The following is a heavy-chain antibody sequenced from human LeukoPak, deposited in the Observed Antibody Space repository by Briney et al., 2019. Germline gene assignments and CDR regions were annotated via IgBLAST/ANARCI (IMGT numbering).Heavy chain of an antibody. D-gene: IGHD3-10*01. J-gene: IGHJ4*02. CDR2: IYSGGST. CDR1: GFTVSSNY. V-gene: IGHV3-53*01. CDR3: ARTQYYYGSGSLDY. Sequence: GGSLRLSCAASGFTVSSNYMSWVRQAPGKGLEWVSVIYSGGSTYYADSVKGRFTISRDNSKNTLYLQMNSLRAEDTAVYYCARTQYYYGSGSLDYWGQGTLVTVSS.